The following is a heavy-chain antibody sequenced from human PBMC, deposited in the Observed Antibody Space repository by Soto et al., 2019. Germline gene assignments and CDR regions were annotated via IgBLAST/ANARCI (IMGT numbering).Heavy chain of an antibody. D-gene: IGHD4-17*01. CDR3: ARTVGYYYGMDV. J-gene: IGHJ6*02. Sequence: ASVRVACKASGYTLSSYAMHGVRQAPGQRLEWMGWINAGNGNTKYSQKFQGRVTITRDTSASTAYMELSSLRSEDTAVYYCARTVGYYYGMDVWGQGTTVTVSS. V-gene: IGHV1-3*01. CDR1: GYTLSSYA. CDR2: INAGNGNT.